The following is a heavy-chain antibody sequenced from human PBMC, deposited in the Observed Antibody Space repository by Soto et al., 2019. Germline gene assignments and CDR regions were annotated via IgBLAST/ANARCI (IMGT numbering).Heavy chain of an antibody. CDR2: IYYSGIT. V-gene: IGHV4-39*01. CDR1: GVSISNSSYY. CDR3: ARHGSN. Sequence: KPSETLSLTCTVSGVSISNSSYYWGWIRRPPGKGLEWIGTIYYSGITYYNPSLKSRVTISADTSKSQFSLKLTSVTAADTAVYYCARHGSNWGQGXLVTVSS. J-gene: IGHJ4*02.